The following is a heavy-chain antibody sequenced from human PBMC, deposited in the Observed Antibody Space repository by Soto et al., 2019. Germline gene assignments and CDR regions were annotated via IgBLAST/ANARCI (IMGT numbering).Heavy chain of an antibody. CDR2: IYYSGST. CDR1: GGSISSGGYY. V-gene: IGHV4-31*03. CDR3: ARALRRLIYFDY. Sequence: SETLSLTCTVSGGSISSGGYYWNWIRQHPGKGLEWIGYIYYSGSTYYNPSLKSRVTISVDRSKNQFSLKLSSVTAADTAVYYCARALRRLIYFDYWGQGTLVTVSS. J-gene: IGHJ4*02. D-gene: IGHD3-16*01.